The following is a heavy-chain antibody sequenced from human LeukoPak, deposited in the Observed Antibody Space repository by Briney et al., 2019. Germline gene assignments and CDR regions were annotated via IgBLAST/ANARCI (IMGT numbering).Heavy chain of an antibody. V-gene: IGHV1-18*01. CDR1: GYTFTSYG. CDR3: ARGVTGRYCSTTSCHWRGWFDP. D-gene: IGHD2-2*01. CDR2: ISAYNGNT. J-gene: IGHJ5*02. Sequence: ASVKVSCKASGYTFTSYGISWVRQAPGQGLEWMGWISAYNGNTNYAQKLQGRVTITADESTSTAYMELSSLRSEDTAVYYCARGVTGRYCSTTSCHWRGWFDPWGQGTLVTVSS.